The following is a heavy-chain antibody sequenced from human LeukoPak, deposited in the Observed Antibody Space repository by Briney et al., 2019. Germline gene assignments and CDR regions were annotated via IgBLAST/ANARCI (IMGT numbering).Heavy chain of an antibody. J-gene: IGHJ4*02. CDR3: ARHGGGYDLYYFDY. CDR2: FHSSGST. V-gene: IGHV4-39*01. CDR1: GASINSSTYF. Sequence: PSETLSLTCAVSGASINSSTYFWGGVRQPPGKGLEWVGSFHSSGSTYYSPPLRSRVTISVDTSKNQFSLKVRSVTAADTAVYYCARHGGGYDLYYFDYWGQGTLVPVFS. D-gene: IGHD5-12*01.